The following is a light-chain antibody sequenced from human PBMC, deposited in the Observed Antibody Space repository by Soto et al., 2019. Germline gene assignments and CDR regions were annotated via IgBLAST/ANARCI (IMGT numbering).Light chain of an antibody. CDR2: LSSDGSH. CDR3: QTWDTGARVV. J-gene: IGLJ2*01. Sequence: QAVLTQSPSASASLGASVKLTCTLSSGHSSYAIAWHQQQPEKGPRYLMKLSSDGSHSKGDGIPDRFSGSSSGAERYLTISSLQSEDEADYYCQTWDTGARVVFGGGTKVPS. CDR1: SGHSSYA. V-gene: IGLV4-69*01.